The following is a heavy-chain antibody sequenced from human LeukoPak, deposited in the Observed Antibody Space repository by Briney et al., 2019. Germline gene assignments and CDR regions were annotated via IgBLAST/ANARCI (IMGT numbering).Heavy chain of an antibody. D-gene: IGHD5-12*01. V-gene: IGHV1-46*01. CDR3: ATASQARGYDFDY. Sequence: EASVKVSCKAPGYTFTSYYMHWVRQAPGQGLEWMGIINPSGGSTSYAQKFQGRVTMTEDTSTDTAYMELSSLRSEDTAVYYCATASQARGYDFDYWGQGTLVTVSS. J-gene: IGHJ4*02. CDR1: GYTFTSYY. CDR2: INPSGGST.